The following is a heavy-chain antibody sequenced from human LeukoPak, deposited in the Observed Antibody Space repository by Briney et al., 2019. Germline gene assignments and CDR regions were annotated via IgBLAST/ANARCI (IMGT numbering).Heavy chain of an antibody. J-gene: IGHJ6*02. CDR1: GFTFSSYA. CDR2: ISYDGSNR. V-gene: IGHV3-30-3*01. Sequence: TGGSLRLSCAASGFTFSSYATHWVRQAPGKGLEWVAVISYDGSNRYYADSVKGRFTISRDNSKNTLYLRMNSLRAEDTAVYYCARDHHGMDVWGRGTTVTVSS. CDR3: ARDHHGMDV.